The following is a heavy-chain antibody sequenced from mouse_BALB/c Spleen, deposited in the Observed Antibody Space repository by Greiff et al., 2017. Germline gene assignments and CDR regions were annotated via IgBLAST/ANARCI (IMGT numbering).Heavy chain of an antibody. J-gene: IGHJ4*01. Sequence: QVQLQQSGAELVRPGTSVKVSCKASGYAFTNYLIEWVKQRPGQGLEWIGVINPGSGGTNYNEKFKGKATLTADKSSGTAYMQLSSLTSDDSAVYFCARHGSRYYYAMDYWGQGTSVTVSS. CDR2: INPGSGGT. CDR1: GYAFTNYL. V-gene: IGHV1-54*01. D-gene: IGHD1-1*01. CDR3: ARHGSRYYYAMDY.